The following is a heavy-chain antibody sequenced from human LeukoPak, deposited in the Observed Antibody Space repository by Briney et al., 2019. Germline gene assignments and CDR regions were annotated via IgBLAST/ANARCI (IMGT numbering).Heavy chain of an antibody. CDR3: AKDLLRDRWFGES. Sequence: GGSLRLSCAASGFTFSSYGMHWVRQAPGEGLEWVAFIRYDGSHKYYADSVKGRFTISRDDSKYTLYLQMNSLRVEDTAVYYCAKDLLRDRWFGESWGQGTLVTVSS. CDR2: IRYDGSHK. V-gene: IGHV3-30*02. D-gene: IGHD3-10*01. CDR1: GFTFSSYG. J-gene: IGHJ5*02.